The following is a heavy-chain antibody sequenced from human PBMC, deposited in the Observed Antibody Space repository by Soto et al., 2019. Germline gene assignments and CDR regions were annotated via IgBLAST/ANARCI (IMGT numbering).Heavy chain of an antibody. CDR2: IYYSGST. V-gene: IGHV4-59*12. CDR1: GGSISSYY. D-gene: IGHD2-15*01. Sequence: SETLSLTCTVSGGSISSYYWSWIRQPPGKGLEWIGYIYYSGSTNYNPSLKSRVTISVDTSKNQFSLKLSSVTAADTAVYYCARAAKYFRCGSCYSYNWFDPWGQGTLVTVSS. CDR3: ARAAKYFRCGSCYSYNWFDP. J-gene: IGHJ5*02.